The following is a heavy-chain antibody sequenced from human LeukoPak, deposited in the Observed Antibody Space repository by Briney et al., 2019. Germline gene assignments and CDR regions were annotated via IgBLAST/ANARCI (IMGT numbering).Heavy chain of an antibody. CDR2: IKSKSDGGTT. CDR3: TTDLLDY. CDR1: GFTVSTAGVTFNNAW. J-gene: IGHJ4*02. V-gene: IGHV3-15*01. Sequence: GGCLRLSCAASGFTVSTAGVTFNNAWMSWVHQAPGKGLEWVGRIKSKSDGGTTDYGAPVKGRFTFSRDDSKNAVYLQMNSLKTEDTAVYYCTTDLLDYWGQGTLVTVSS.